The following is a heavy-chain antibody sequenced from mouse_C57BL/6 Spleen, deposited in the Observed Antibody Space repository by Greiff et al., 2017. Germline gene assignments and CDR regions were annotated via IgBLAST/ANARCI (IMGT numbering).Heavy chain of an antibody. V-gene: IGHV1-69*01. CDR1: GYTFTSYW. Sequence: QVQLQQPGAELVMPGASVKLSCKASGYTFTSYWMHWVKQRPGQGLEWIGEIDPSDSYTNYNQKFKGKSTLTVDKSSSTAYMQLSSLTSEDSAVYYCARFHYSNYDYFDYWGQGTTLTVSS. D-gene: IGHD2-5*01. J-gene: IGHJ2*01. CDR2: IDPSDSYT. CDR3: ARFHYSNYDYFDY.